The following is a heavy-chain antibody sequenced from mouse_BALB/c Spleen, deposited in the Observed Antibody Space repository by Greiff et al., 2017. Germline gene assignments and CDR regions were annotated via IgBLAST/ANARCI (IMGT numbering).Heavy chain of an antibody. CDR1: GDSITSCY. V-gene: IGHV3-8*02. CDR3: ASDYYGSSYGWFAY. Sequence: EVKLQESGPSLVKPSQTLSLTCSVTGDSITSCYWNWIRKFPGNKLEYMGYISYSGSTYYNPSLKSRISITRDTSKNQYYLQLNSVTTEDTATYYCASDYYGSSYGWFAYWGQGTLVTVSA. D-gene: IGHD1-1*01. CDR2: ISYSGST. J-gene: IGHJ3*01.